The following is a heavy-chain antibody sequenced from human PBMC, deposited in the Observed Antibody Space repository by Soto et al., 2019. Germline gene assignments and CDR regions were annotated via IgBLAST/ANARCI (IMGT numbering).Heavy chain of an antibody. CDR3: ARDRYYHDGSGLYWYFDL. V-gene: IGHV1-3*01. Sequence: QVQLVQSGAEVKKPGASVKVSCKASGYTFTSYAMHWVRQAPGQRLEWMGWINAGNGNTKYSEKFQGRVTITRDTSASTAYMELSSLRSEDTAVYYCARDRYYHDGSGLYWYFDLWGRGTLVTVSS. CDR1: GYTFTSYA. CDR2: INAGNGNT. J-gene: IGHJ2*01. D-gene: IGHD3-22*01.